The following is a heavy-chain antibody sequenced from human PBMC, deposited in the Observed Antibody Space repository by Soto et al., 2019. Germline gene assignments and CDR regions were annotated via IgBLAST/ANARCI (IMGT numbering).Heavy chain of an antibody. J-gene: IGHJ5*02. V-gene: IGHV6-1*01. CDR3: ARGLTDYDSSGYYDWSAP. D-gene: IGHD3-22*01. Sequence: SQTLSLTCAISGDSVSSNSAAWNWIRQSPSRGLEWLGRTYYRSKWYNDYAVSVKSRITINPDTSKNQFSLQLNSVTPEDTAVYYCARGLTDYDSSGYYDWSAPWGQGTLVTVS. CDR2: TYYRSKWYN. CDR1: GDSVSSNSAA.